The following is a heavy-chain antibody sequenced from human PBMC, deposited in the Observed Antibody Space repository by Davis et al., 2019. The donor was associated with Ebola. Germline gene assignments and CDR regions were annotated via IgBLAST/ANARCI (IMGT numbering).Heavy chain of an antibody. CDR3: ARGFYGTTPPAVFDY. Sequence: SETLSLTCTVSGGSISSYYWNWIRQPPGKGLEWIGYIYHSGNTYYNPSLKSRVTISVDTSKNQFSLRLNSVTAADTAVYYCARGFYGTTPPAVFDYWGQGTLVTVSS. CDR1: GGSISSYY. J-gene: IGHJ4*02. CDR2: IYHSGNT. V-gene: IGHV4-59*12. D-gene: IGHD2/OR15-2a*01.